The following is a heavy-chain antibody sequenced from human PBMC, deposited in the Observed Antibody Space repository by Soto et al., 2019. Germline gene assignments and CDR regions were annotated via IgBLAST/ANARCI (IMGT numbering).Heavy chain of an antibody. CDR2: IYHSGST. Sequence: SETLSLTCAVSGGFISSGGYSWSWIRQPPGKGLEWIGYIYHSGSTYYNPSLKSRVTISVDRSKNQVSLKLSSVTAADTAVYYCTSLYGDPGGYYFXYWGQGTLVXVSS. CDR3: TSLYGDPGGYYFXY. CDR1: GGFISSGGYS. V-gene: IGHV4-30-2*01. D-gene: IGHD4-17*01. J-gene: IGHJ4*02.